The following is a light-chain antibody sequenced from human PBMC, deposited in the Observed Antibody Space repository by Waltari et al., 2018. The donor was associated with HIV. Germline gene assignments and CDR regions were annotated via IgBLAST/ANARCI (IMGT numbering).Light chain of an antibody. CDR1: KSVLYSSNNKNY. CDR3: QQYYSTPDT. V-gene: IGKV4-1*01. CDR2: WAS. Sequence: DIVMIQYPDYLAVSLGERATINCTSRKSVLYSSNNKNYLAWYQQKPGQPPKLLIYWASTRESGVPDRFSGSGSGTDFTLTISSLQAEDVAVYYCQQYYSTPDTFGQGTKLEI. J-gene: IGKJ2*01.